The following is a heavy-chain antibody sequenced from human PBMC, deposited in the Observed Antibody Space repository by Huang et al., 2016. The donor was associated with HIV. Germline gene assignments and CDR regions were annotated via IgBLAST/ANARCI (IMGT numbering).Heavy chain of an antibody. CDR2: INSNSGGT. D-gene: IGHD3-16*01. CDR1: GYTFTDYY. Sequence: QVQLVQSGAEVKKPGASVKVSCKASGYTFTDYYMHWVRQAPGQGLECIGWINSNSGGTNYAQKVQCRVTMTRDTAHNTAYMVLIRLRSGDTAIYYCARPVDLFRFAGDLEAFDLWGRGTMVTVSS. J-gene: IGHJ3*01. V-gene: IGHV1-2*02. CDR3: ARPVDLFRFAGDLEAFDL.